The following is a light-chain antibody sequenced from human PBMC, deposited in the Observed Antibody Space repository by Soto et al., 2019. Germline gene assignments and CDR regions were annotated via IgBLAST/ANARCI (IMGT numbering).Light chain of an antibody. V-gene: IGLV2-14*01. CDR1: SSDIGAYNS. CDR2: QVS. CDR3: LSYTASSTFV. J-gene: IGLJ1*01. Sequence: QSVLTHPASVSVSPGHSITISCTGTSSDIGAYNSVSWYQHHPGKAPKLIVFQVSFRPSAVSDRFSGSKSDNTASLTISGLQTEDEADYYCLSYTASSTFVFGTGTKVTVL.